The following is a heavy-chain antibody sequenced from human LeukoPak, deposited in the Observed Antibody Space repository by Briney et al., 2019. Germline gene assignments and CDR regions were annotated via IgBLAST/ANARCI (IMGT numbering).Heavy chain of an antibody. V-gene: IGHV3-23*01. CDR3: ARVDGGNYDY. CDR1: GFRFSSYV. Sequence: PGGSLRLSCAASGFRFSSYVMSWVRQAPGKGLEYVSSIDGSYGASYYADSVKGRFTISRDNSKNTLFLQMNSLRVEDTALYYCARVDGGNYDYWGQGTLLTVSS. J-gene: IGHJ4*02. CDR2: IDGSYGAS. D-gene: IGHD4/OR15-4a*01.